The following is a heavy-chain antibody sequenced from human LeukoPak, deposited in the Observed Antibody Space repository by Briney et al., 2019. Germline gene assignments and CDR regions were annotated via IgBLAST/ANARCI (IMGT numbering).Heavy chain of an antibody. CDR1: GFTFSSYS. CDR3: ARDYLLLWFGESARYGMDV. D-gene: IGHD3-10*01. V-gene: IGHV3-21*01. J-gene: IGHJ6*02. CDR2: ISSSSSYI. Sequence: GGSLRLSCAASGFTFSSYSMNWVRQAPGKGLEWVSSISSSSSYIYYADSVKGRFTISRDNAKISLYLQMNSLRAEDTAAYYCARDYLLLWFGESARYGMDVWGQGTTVTVSS.